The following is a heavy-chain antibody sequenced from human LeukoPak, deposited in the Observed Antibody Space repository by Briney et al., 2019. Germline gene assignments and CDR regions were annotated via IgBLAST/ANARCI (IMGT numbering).Heavy chain of an antibody. Sequence: PGESLRLSCVVSRFTFSSYWMNWVRHAPGKGLEWVASIKQDGSEENYVDSVKGRFTISRDNAKNSVYLQMNSLRAEDSAVYYCATGNWGSYRYIGFWGQGTLVTVSS. CDR1: RFTFSSYW. D-gene: IGHD3-16*02. V-gene: IGHV3-7*01. CDR2: IKQDGSEE. CDR3: ATGNWGSYRYIGF. J-gene: IGHJ4*02.